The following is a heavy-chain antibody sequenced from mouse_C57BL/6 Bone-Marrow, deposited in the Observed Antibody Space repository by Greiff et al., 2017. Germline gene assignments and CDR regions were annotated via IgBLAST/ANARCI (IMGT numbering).Heavy chain of an antibody. CDR2: IDPSDSYT. D-gene: IGHD3-2*02. CDR1: GYTFTSYW. J-gene: IGHJ2*01. V-gene: IGHV1-69*01. Sequence: QVQLQQPGAELVMPGASVKLSCKASGYTFTSYWMHWVKQRPGQGLEWIGEIDPSDSYTNYNQKFKGKSTLTVDKSSRTAYMQLSSLTSEDSAVYYCARPDSSGYVDFDYWGQGTTLTVSS. CDR3: ARPDSSGYVDFDY.